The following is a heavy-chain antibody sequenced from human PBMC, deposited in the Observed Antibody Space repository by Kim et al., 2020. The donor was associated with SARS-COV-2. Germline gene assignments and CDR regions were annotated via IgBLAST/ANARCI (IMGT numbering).Heavy chain of an antibody. V-gene: IGHV4-34*01. J-gene: IGHJ6*02. CDR3: ARGYSSSWYSYYYYGMDV. D-gene: IGHD6-13*01. CDR1: GGSFSGYY. Sequence: SETLSLTCAVYGGSFSGYYWSWIRQPPGKGLEWIGEINHSGSTNYNPSLKSRVTISVDTSKNQFSLKLSSVTAADTAVYYCARGYSSSWYSYYYYGMDVWGQGTTVTVSS. CDR2: INHSGST.